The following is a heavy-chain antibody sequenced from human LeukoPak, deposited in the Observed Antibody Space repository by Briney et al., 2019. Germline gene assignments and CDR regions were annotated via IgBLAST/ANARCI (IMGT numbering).Heavy chain of an antibody. CDR1: GGSIRSSDDY. CDR2: IYYTGSS. Sequence: PSETLSLTCSVSGGSIRSSDDYWGFVRQTPGKGLEWMGSIYYTGSSHYNPSLKSRATISVDTSKNQFSLKLTSVTAADTAVYYCTRAASSGPLFTYHMDVWGKGTTVTVSS. J-gene: IGHJ6*03. D-gene: IGHD3-22*01. CDR3: TRAASSGPLFTYHMDV. V-gene: IGHV4-39*07.